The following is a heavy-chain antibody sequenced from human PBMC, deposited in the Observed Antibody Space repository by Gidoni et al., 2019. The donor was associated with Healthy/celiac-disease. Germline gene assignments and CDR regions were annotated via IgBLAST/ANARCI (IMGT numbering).Heavy chain of an antibody. CDR2: IIPILGIA. J-gene: IGHJ6*03. CDR3: ARELAAAGKGTGYYYYMDV. CDR1: GGTFSSYA. V-gene: IGHV1-69*04. Sequence: QVQLVQSGAEVKKPGSSVKVSCKASGGTFSSYAISWVRQAPGQGLEWMGRIIPILGIANYAQKFQGRVTITADKSTSTAYMELSSLRSEDTAVYYCARELAAAGKGTGYYYYMDVWGKGTTVTVSS. D-gene: IGHD6-13*01.